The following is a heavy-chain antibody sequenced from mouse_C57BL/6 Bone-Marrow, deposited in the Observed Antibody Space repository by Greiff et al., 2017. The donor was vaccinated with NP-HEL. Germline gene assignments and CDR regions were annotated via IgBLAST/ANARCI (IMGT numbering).Heavy chain of an antibody. D-gene: IGHD1-1*01. Sequence: LEESGAELARPGASVKLSCKASGYTFTSYGISWVKQRTGQGLEWIGEIYPRSGNTYYNEKFKGKATLTADKSSSTAYMELRSLTSEDSAVYFCARHYYGSSIYYAMDYWGQGTSVTVSS. CDR3: ARHYYGSSIYYAMDY. V-gene: IGHV1-81*01. CDR1: GYTFTSYG. CDR2: IYPRSGNT. J-gene: IGHJ4*01.